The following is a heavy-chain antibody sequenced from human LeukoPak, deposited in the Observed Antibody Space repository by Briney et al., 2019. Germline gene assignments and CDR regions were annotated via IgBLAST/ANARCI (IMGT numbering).Heavy chain of an antibody. D-gene: IGHD2-2*02. CDR3: AKDLTGYCSSTSCYTGY. CDR1: GFTFSSYA. V-gene: IGHV3-23*01. J-gene: IGHJ4*02. CDR2: ISGSGGST. Sequence: PGGSLRLSCAASGFTFSSYAMSWVRQAPGKGLEWVSAISGSGGSTYYADSVKGRFTISRDNSKNTLYLQMNSLRAEDTAVYYCAKDLTGYCSSTSCYTGYWGQGTLVTVSS.